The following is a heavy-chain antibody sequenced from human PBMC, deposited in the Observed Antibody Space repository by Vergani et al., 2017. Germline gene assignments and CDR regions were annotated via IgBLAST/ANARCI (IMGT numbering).Heavy chain of an antibody. CDR3: ARHSTVEWLVKLGWFDP. J-gene: IGHJ5*02. CDR1: GASIRSSNYY. Sequence: QLQLQESGPGLVKPSATLSLTCSVSGASIRSSNYYWGWIRQPPGKGLELIASIYYSGSTYYNPSLKSRVTISVDTSKNQFSLQLSSVTAADTAVYFCARHSTVEWLVKLGWFDPWGQGILVTVSS. V-gene: IGHV4-39*01. CDR2: IYYSGST. D-gene: IGHD6-19*01.